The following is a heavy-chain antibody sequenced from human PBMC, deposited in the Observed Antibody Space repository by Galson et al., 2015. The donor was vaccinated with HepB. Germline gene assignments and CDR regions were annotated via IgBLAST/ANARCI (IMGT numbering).Heavy chain of an antibody. Sequence: SVKVSCKASGYTFTKYAMNWVRQAPGQGLEWMGWINTNTGNPTYAQGFTGRFVFSLDTPVSTAYLQISSLKAEDTAVYYCARRSYTWAFDIWGQGTMVTVSS. D-gene: IGHD3-16*02. J-gene: IGHJ3*02. CDR1: GYTFTKYA. CDR2: INTNTGNP. CDR3: ARRSYTWAFDI. V-gene: IGHV7-4-1*02.